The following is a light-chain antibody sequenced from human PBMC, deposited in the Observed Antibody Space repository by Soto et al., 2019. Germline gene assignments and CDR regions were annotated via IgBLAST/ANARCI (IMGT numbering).Light chain of an antibody. V-gene: IGLV1-44*01. CDR1: SSNVGRNT. CDR3: AAWDDSLNAVV. J-gene: IGLJ2*01. CDR2: SNN. Sequence: QSVLTQPPSASGTPGQRVTISCSGSSSNVGRNTVNWYQQLPGTAPKLLIYSNNQRPSGAPDRFSGSKSGTSASLAISGLQSEDEADYYCAAWDDSLNAVVFGGGTKVTVL.